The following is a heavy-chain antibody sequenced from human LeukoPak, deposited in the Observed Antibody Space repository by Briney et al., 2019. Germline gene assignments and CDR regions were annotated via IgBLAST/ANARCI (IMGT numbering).Heavy chain of an antibody. V-gene: IGHV4-59*01. J-gene: IGHJ4*02. D-gene: IGHD3-10*01. CDR3: ARDRELGY. CDR2: IYNSGST. CDR1: GDSISIYY. Sequence: PSETLSLTCSVSGDSISIYYWSWIRQPPGKGLEWIGYIYNSGSTNYNPSLKSRVTISVDTSKNQFSLKLTSVTAADTAVYYCARDRELGYWGQGTLVTVFS.